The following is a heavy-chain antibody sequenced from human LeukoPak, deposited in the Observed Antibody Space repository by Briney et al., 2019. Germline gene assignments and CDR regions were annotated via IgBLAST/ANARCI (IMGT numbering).Heavy chain of an antibody. CDR1: GFTFDDYA. CDR2: ISWNSGSI. D-gene: IGHD3-10*01. V-gene: IGHV3-9*01. Sequence: GGSLRLSCAASGFTFDDYAMHWVRQAPGKGLEWVSGISWNSGSIDYADSVKGRFTISRDNAKNSLYLQMNSLRAEDTALYYCAKDGYGSGSTYFDYWGQGTLVTVSS. J-gene: IGHJ4*02. CDR3: AKDGYGSGSTYFDY.